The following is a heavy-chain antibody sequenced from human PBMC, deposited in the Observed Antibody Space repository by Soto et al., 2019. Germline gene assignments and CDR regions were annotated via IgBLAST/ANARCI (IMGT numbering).Heavy chain of an antibody. J-gene: IGHJ6*03. V-gene: IGHV4-34*01. CDR3: ASYHYLDLWTGSRHYMDV. D-gene: IGHD3-9*01. CDR2: INHSGTT. CDR1: GGSLSGYY. Sequence: SETLSLTCAVYGGSLSGYYWSWVRLSPGKGLEWIGEINHSGTTNYNPSLKTRVTISADTSKHHFSLRLSSVTAADSAVYYCASYHYLDLWTGSRHYMDVWGRGTTVTVSS.